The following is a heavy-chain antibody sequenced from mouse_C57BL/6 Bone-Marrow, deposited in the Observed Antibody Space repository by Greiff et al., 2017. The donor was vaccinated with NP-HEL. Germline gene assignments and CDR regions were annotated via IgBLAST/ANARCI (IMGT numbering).Heavy chain of an antibody. V-gene: IGHV1-85*01. Sequence: QVQLQQSGPELVKPGAPVKLSCKASGYTFTSYAINWVKQRPGQGLERIGWLYPRDGSTKYNEKFKGKATLTVDTSSSTAYMELHSLTSEDSAVYFCARPLPYYFDYWGEGTTLTVSS. CDR3: ARPLPYYFDY. J-gene: IGHJ2*01. CDR1: GYTFTSYA. D-gene: IGHD6-1*01. CDR2: LYPRDGST.